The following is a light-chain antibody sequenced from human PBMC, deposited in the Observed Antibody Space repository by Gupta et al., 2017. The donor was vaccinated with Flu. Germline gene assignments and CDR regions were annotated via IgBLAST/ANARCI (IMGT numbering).Light chain of an antibody. Sequence: QPVLTQAPSASGTPGQRVTISCSGSSSNIGSNAVHWYQHFPGTAPKLLIYGNSQRPSGVPDRFSGSKSGTSASLAISGLQADDEADYYCAAWDDGLKGVVFGGGTKLTV. CDR3: AAWDDGLKGVV. J-gene: IGLJ2*01. CDR1: SSNIGSNA. CDR2: GNS. V-gene: IGLV1-44*01.